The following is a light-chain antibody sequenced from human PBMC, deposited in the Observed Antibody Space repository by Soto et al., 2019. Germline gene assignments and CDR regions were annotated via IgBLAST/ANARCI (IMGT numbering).Light chain of an antibody. CDR3: QQRSKG. CDR1: QSVSSY. CDR2: DAS. V-gene: IGKV3-11*01. Sequence: EIVLTQSPATLSLSPGERATLSCRASQSVSSYLAWYQQKPGQAPRLLIYDASNRATGIPARFSGSGSGTDFTLTISSLEPEDFAVYYWQQRSKGFGPGTKVDIK. J-gene: IGKJ3*01.